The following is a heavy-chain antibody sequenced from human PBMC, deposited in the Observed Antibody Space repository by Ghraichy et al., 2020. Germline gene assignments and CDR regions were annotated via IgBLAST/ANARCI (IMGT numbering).Heavy chain of an antibody. D-gene: IGHD4-11*01. Sequence: GGSLRLSCSASGFTFTNSYMSWVRQSPGKGLEWVANIKPDGSDKSYVDSVKDRFTISRDNAKNSLYLQMNSLRAEDTAVYHCVRNFEGFSIWGKGTMVTVSS. V-gene: IGHV3-7*01. J-gene: IGHJ3*02. CDR1: GFTFTNSY. CDR3: VRNFEGFSI. CDR2: IKPDGSDK.